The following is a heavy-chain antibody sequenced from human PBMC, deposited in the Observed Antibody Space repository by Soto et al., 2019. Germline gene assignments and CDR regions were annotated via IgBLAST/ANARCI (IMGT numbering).Heavy chain of an antibody. CDR1: GFTFSSYE. D-gene: IGHD1-26*01. V-gene: IGHV3-48*03. J-gene: IGHJ3*02. CDR2: ISTSGSII. CDR3: AREVGATKFDAFDI. Sequence: EVQLVESGGGLVQPGGSLRLSCAGSGFTFSSYEMNWVRQAPGKGLEWVSYISTSGSIIDYAASVKGRFTISRDNAKNSLFLQMISLRAEDTAVYYCAREVGATKFDAFDIWGQGTMVAVSS.